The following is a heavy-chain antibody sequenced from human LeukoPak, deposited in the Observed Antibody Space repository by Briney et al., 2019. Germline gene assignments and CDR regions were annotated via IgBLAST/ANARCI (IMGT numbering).Heavy chain of an antibody. D-gene: IGHD6-19*01. J-gene: IGHJ4*02. Sequence: SETLSLTCTVSGGSISSSSYYWGWIRLPPGKGLEWIGSIYYSGSTYYNPSLKSRVTISVDTSKNQFSLRLSSVTAADTAVYYCARVEQWLVDLIGYFDYWGQGTLVTVSS. CDR2: IYYSGST. V-gene: IGHV4-39*01. CDR1: GGSISSSSYY. CDR3: ARVEQWLVDLIGYFDY.